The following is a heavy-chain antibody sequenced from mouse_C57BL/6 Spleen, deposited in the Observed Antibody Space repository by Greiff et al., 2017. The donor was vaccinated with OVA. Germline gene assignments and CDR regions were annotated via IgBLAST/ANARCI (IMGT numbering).Heavy chain of an antibody. J-gene: IGHJ1*03. CDR1: GYTFTDYY. CDR2: INPNNGGT. D-gene: IGHD4-1*01. V-gene: IGHV1-26*01. Sequence: EVQLQQSGPELVKPGASVKISCKASGYTFTDYYMNWVKQSHGKSLEWIGDINPNNGGTSYNQKFKGKATLTVDKSSSTAYMELRSLTSEDSAVYYCARWGGTGYFDVWGTGTTVTVSS. CDR3: ARWGGTGYFDV.